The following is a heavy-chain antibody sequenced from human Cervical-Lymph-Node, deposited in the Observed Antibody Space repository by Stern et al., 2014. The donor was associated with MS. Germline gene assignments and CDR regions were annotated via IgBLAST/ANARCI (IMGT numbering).Heavy chain of an antibody. CDR2: AIPLFHTT. Sequence: QVQLMQSGAEVKKPGSSVKVSCQASGGTFGSYAMTWVRRAPGQGLEWMGEAIPLFHTTDYAQKFQGRVTITADESTSTFYMDLSSLRSEDTAVYYCASRRIAAAGYGLDVWGQGTTVTVSS. J-gene: IGHJ6*02. CDR3: ASRRIAAAGYGLDV. CDR1: GGTFGSYA. V-gene: IGHV1-69*01. D-gene: IGHD6-13*01.